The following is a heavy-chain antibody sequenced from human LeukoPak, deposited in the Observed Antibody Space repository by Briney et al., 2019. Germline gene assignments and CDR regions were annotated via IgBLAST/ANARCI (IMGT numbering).Heavy chain of an antibody. V-gene: IGHV4-59*01. CDR2: IYYSGNT. CDR3: ARGFNWFDP. Sequence: SGPTLVKPSETLSLTCTVSGGSINSYYWSWIRQPPGKGLECIGYIYYSGNTNYNPSLKSRVTISVDMSKNQFSLNLSSVTAADTAVYYCARGFNWFDPWGQGTLVTVSS. J-gene: IGHJ5*02. CDR1: GGSINSYY.